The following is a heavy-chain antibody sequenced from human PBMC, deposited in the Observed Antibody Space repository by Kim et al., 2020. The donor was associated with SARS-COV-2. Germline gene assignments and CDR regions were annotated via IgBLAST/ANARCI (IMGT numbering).Heavy chain of an antibody. CDR3: ARVVGAKGGAFDI. V-gene: IGHV3-11*05. CDR1: GFTFSDYY. D-gene: IGHD1-26*01. Sequence: GGSLRLSCAASGFTFSDYYMSWIRQAPGKGLEWVSYISSSSSYTNYADSVKGRFTISRDNAKNSLYLQMNSLRAEDTAVYYCARVVGAKGGAFDIWGQGTMVTVSS. J-gene: IGHJ3*02. CDR2: ISSSSSYT.